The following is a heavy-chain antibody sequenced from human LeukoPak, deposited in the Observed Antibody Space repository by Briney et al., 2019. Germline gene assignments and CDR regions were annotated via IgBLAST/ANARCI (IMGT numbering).Heavy chain of an antibody. CDR2: INNNGSST. J-gene: IGHJ5*02. CDR3: VRGSSGTVVRGVSWAWFDP. D-gene: IGHD3-10*01. V-gene: IGHV3-74*01. CDR1: GFTFSNYW. Sequence: GGSLRLSCAASGFTFSNYWMHWAHQAPGKGLVWVSHINNNGSSTSYADSVKGRFTISRDNAKNTLYLQMNSLRAEDTAVYYCVRGSSGTVVRGVSWAWFDPWGQGTLVSVSS.